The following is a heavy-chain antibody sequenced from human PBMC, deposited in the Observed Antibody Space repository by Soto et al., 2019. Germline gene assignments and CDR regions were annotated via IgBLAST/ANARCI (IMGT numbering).Heavy chain of an antibody. D-gene: IGHD3-10*01. J-gene: IGHJ4*02. V-gene: IGHV3-23*01. CDR2: ISGSGGST. Sequence: GGSLRLSCAASGFTFSSYAMSWVRQAPGKGLEWVSAISGSGGSTYYADSVKGRFTISRDNSKNTLYLQMNSLRAEDTAVYYCAKGVFYYYGSGSYIAVWGQGTLVTVSS. CDR1: GFTFSSYA. CDR3: AKGVFYYYGSGSYIAV.